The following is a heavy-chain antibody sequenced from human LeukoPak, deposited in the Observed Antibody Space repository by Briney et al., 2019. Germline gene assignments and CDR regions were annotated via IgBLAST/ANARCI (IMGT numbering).Heavy chain of an antibody. CDR1: GFTFTSYA. J-gene: IGHJ4*02. CDR3: ARASPPDGKASSSLAY. CDR2: ISGSGYSA. Sequence: PGGSLRLSCVASGFTFTSYAMSWVRQAPGKGLEWVSAISGSGYSAYYADSVKGRFTISRDNSKNTVNLQMNSLRIEDTAVYYGARASPPDGKASSSLAYWGQGALVTVSS. D-gene: IGHD6-6*01. V-gene: IGHV3-23*01.